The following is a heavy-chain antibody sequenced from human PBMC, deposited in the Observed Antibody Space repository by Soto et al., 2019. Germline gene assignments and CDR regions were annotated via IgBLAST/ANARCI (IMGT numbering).Heavy chain of an antibody. Sequence: ASVTVSCKASGYTFTSYGMSWVRQAPGQGLEWMGWISAYNGNTTYAQKLQGRVTMTTDTSTSTAYMELRSLSSDDTAVYYCARDLHGDPYYWGQGTLVTVSS. CDR3: ARDLHGDPYY. D-gene: IGHD4-17*01. V-gene: IGHV1-18*01. CDR1: GYTFTSYG. CDR2: ISAYNGNT. J-gene: IGHJ4*02.